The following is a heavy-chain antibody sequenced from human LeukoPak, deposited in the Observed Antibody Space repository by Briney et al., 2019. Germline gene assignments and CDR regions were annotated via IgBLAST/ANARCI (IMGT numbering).Heavy chain of an antibody. Sequence: GGSLRLSCAASGFTFSSYAMHWVRQAPGKGLEWVAVISYDGSNKYYADSVKGRFTISRDNSKNTLYLQMNSLRAEDTAVYYCAREGYSYGGAYWGQGTLVTVSS. CDR3: AREGYSYGGAY. CDR2: ISYDGSNK. CDR1: GFTFSSYA. D-gene: IGHD5-18*01. J-gene: IGHJ4*02. V-gene: IGHV3-30*01.